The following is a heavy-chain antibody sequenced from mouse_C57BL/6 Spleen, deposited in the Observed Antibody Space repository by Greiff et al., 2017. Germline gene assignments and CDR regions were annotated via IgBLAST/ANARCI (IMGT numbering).Heavy chain of an antibody. J-gene: IGHJ1*03. CDR3: ASPNYDGHWYFDV. V-gene: IGHV1-78*01. CDR1: GYTFTDHT. D-gene: IGHD1-1*01. Sequence: VHLVESDAELVKPGASVKISCKVSGYTFTDHTIHWMKQRPEQGLEWIGYIYPRDGSTKYNEKFKGKATLTADKSSSTAYMQLNSLTSEDSAVYFCASPNYDGHWYFDVWGTGTTVTVSS. CDR2: IYPRDGST.